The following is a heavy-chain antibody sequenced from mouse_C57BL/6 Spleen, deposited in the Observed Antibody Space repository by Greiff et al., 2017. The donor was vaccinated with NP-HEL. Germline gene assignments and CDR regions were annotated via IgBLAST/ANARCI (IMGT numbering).Heavy chain of an antibody. Sequence: EVQLQQSGAELVRPGASVKLSCTASGFNIKDDYMHWVKQRPEQGLEWIGWIDPENGDTEYASKFQGKATITADTSSNTAYLQRSSLTSEDTAVYYCTHYYDYFDYWGQGTTLTVSS. CDR3: THYYDYFDY. V-gene: IGHV14-4*01. J-gene: IGHJ2*01. CDR2: IDPENGDT. CDR1: GFNIKDDY. D-gene: IGHD2-1*01.